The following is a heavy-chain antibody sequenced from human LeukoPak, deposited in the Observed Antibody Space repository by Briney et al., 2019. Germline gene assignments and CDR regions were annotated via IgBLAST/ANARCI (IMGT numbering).Heavy chain of an antibody. Sequence: GGSLRLSCAASGFTFSSYAMSWVRQAPGKGLEWVSAISGSGGSTYYADSVKGRFTISRDNSKNTLYLQMNSLRAEDTAVYYCNYYDSSGYYASNYWGQGTLVTVSS. CDR3: NYYDSSGYYASNY. V-gene: IGHV3-23*01. CDR1: GFTFSSYA. D-gene: IGHD3-22*01. J-gene: IGHJ4*02. CDR2: ISGSGGST.